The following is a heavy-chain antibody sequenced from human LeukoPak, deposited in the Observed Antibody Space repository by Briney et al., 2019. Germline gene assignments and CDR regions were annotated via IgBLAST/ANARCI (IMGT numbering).Heavy chain of an antibody. CDR2: LYPSGST. CDR3: VRTTHDTSGYFYFDF. D-gene: IGHD3-22*01. J-gene: IGHJ4*02. Sequence: EGSLRLSCAASGFAVRSSYVSWVCQAPGMGLEWVSLLYPSGSTHYSNFVKGRFTISGDISKNTVILQMDSLRAEDTAVYFCVRTTHDTSGYFYFDFWGQGIPVTVSS. V-gene: IGHV3-66*01. CDR1: GFAVRSSY.